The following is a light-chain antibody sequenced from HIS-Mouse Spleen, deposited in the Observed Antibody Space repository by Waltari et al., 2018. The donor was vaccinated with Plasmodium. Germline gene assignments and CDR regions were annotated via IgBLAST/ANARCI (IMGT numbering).Light chain of an antibody. CDR1: ALPKHY. J-gene: IGLJ2*01. CDR3: QSADSSGTYQV. Sequence: SYELTQPPSVSVSPGQTASITCSGDALPKHYAYWYQQKPGQAPVLVIYKDSERPSGIPERFSGSSSGTTVTLTISGVQAEDEADYYCQSADSSGTYQVFGGGTKLTVL. V-gene: IGLV3-25*03. CDR2: KDS.